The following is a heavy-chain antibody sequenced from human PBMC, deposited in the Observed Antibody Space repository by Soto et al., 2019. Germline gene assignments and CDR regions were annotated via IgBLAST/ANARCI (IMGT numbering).Heavy chain of an antibody. D-gene: IGHD6-19*01. Sequence: PGGSLRLSCAASGFTFSSYSMNWVRQAPGKGLEWVSSISSSSSYIYYADSVKGRFTISRDNAKNSLYLQMNSLRAEDTAVYYCARTYSSGWTLVYGMDVWGRGTTVTVSS. CDR1: GFTFSSYS. CDR2: ISSSSSYI. V-gene: IGHV3-21*01. J-gene: IGHJ6*02. CDR3: ARTYSSGWTLVYGMDV.